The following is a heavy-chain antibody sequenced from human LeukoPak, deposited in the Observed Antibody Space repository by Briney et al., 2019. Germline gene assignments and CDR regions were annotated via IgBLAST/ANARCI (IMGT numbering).Heavy chain of an antibody. D-gene: IGHD5-24*01. CDR3: ARGRATIWGYFDY. Sequence: SETLSLTCAVYGGSFSGYYWSWIRQPPGKGLEWIGEINHSASTNYNPSLKSRVTISVDTSKNQFSLKLSSVTAADTAVYYCARGRATIWGYFDYWGQGTLVTVSS. J-gene: IGHJ4*02. CDR1: GGSFSGYY. CDR2: INHSAST. V-gene: IGHV4-34*01.